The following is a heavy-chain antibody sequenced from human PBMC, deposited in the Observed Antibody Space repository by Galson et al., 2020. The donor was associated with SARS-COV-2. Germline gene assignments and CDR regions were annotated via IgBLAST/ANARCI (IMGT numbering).Heavy chain of an antibody. D-gene: IGHD6-13*01. J-gene: IGHJ6*02. V-gene: IGHV3-21*01. CDR2: ISSSSSYI. CDR3: ARNEPYVRRSSSSTNAYSMDV. CDR1: GFTFSSYS. Sequence: GGSLRLSCAASGFTFSSYSMNWVRQAPGKGLEWVSSISSSSSYIYYADSVKGRFTISRDNATNSLYLQMNSLRAEDAAVDYCARNEPYVRRSSSSTNAYSMDVWGQRTTVTV.